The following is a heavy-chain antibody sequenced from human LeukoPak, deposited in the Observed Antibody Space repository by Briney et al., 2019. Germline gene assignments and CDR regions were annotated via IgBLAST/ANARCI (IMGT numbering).Heavy chain of an antibody. CDR3: ARGKVSRGWFDP. J-gene: IGHJ5*02. CDR2: IIPIFGTA. Sequence: GASVKVSCKASGGTFSSYAISWVRQAPGQGLEWMGGIIPIFGTANYAQKFQGRVTITADKSTSTAYMELSSLRSEDTAVYYCARGKVSRGWFDPWGQGTLVTVSS. V-gene: IGHV1-69*06. CDR1: GGTFSSYA.